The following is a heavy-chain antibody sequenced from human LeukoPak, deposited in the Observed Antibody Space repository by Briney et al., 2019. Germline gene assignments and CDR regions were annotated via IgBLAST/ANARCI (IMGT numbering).Heavy chain of an antibody. CDR3: ARVRPNFDNFGMDV. J-gene: IGHJ6*02. D-gene: IGHD3-9*01. CDR1: GFTFSTYA. V-gene: IGHV3-30-3*01. Sequence: GGSLRLSCAASGFTFSTYAMHWVRQAPGKGLEWVAVISYDGTTKYHADSVKGRFTISRDNSKNTLYLQMNTLRAEDTAVYYCARVRPNFDNFGMDVWGQGTTVTVSS. CDR2: ISYDGTTK.